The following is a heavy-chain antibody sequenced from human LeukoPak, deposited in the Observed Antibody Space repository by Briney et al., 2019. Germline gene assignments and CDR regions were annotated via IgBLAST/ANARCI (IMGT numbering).Heavy chain of an antibody. V-gene: IGHV4-4*02. CDR2: IYHSGST. CDR1: GGSISSSNW. CDR3: ARDDPRAIAAAGTGFAFDI. J-gene: IGHJ3*02. Sequence: SGTLSLTCAVSGGSISSSNWWSWVRQPPGKGLEWIGEIYHSGSTNYNPSLKGRVTISVDKSKNQFSLKLSSVTAADTAVYYCARDDPRAIAAAGTGFAFDIWGQGTMVTVSS. D-gene: IGHD6-13*01.